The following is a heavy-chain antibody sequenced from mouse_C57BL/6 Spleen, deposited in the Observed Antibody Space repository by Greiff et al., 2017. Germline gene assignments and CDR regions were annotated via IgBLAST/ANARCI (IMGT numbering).Heavy chain of an antibody. D-gene: IGHD1-1*01. CDR1: GYTFTDYY. CDR2: INPYNGGT. CDR3: ARKDGSSFDY. Sequence: DVQLQESGPVLVKPGASVKMSCKASGYTFTDYYMNWVKQSHGKSLEWIGVINPYNGGTSYNQKFKGKATLTVDKSSSTAYMELNSLTSEDSAVYYCARKDGSSFDYWGQGTTLTVSS. V-gene: IGHV1-19*01. J-gene: IGHJ2*01.